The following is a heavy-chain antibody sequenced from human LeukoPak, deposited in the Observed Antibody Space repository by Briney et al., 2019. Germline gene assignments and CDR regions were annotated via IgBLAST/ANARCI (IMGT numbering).Heavy chain of an antibody. J-gene: IGHJ5*02. V-gene: IGHV4-59*01. D-gene: IGHD6-19*01. CDR3: ARHRGIAVAGLA. Sequence: SETLSLTCTVSGVSISSYYWSWIRQPPGKGLEWIGYIYYSGSTNYSPSLKSRATISIDTSKNQLSLKLSSVTAADTAVYYCARHRGIAVAGLAWGQGTLVTVSS. CDR1: GVSISSYY. CDR2: IYYSGST.